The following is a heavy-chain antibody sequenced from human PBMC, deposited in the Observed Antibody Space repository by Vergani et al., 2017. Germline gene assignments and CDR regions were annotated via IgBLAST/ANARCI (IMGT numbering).Heavy chain of an antibody. J-gene: IGHJ4*02. CDR3: ASSGGWELSAVLS. CDR2: IYHSGST. Sequence: QVQLQESGPGLVKPSGTLSLTCAVSGGSISSSNWWSWVRPPPGKGLEWIGEIYHSGSTNYNPSLKRRVTISVDKSKNQFSLKLSSVTAADTAVYYCASSGGWELSAVLSWGQGTLVTISS. D-gene: IGHD1-26*01. CDR1: GGSISSSNW. V-gene: IGHV4-4*02.